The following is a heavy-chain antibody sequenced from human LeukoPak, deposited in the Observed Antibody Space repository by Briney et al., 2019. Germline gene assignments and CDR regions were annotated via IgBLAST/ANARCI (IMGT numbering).Heavy chain of an antibody. CDR3: ARVGDYSTVTTGYYYYYMDV. V-gene: IGHV1-2*02. Sequence: ASVKVSCKASGYTFTGPYMHWVRQAPEQGLEWMGWINLNSGGTNYAQKFQVRVTMTRDTSISTAYMELSRLRSDDTAVYYCARVGDYSTVTTGYYYYYMDVWGKGTTVTVSS. J-gene: IGHJ6*03. D-gene: IGHD4-17*01. CDR1: GYTFTGPY. CDR2: INLNSGGT.